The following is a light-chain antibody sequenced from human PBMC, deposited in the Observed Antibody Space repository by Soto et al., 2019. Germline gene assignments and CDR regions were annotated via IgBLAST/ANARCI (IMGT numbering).Light chain of an antibody. CDR1: SSDVGGYSY. CDR2: DVS. V-gene: IGLV2-11*01. J-gene: IGLJ1*01. CDR3: CSYAGGSYV. Sequence: QSVLTQPASVSGSPGQSITISCTGTSSDVGGYSYVSWYQQHPGNAPKAMIYDVSERPSGVPDRFSGSKSGNTASLTISGLQADDEAYYCCCSYAGGSYVFGTGTKVTVL.